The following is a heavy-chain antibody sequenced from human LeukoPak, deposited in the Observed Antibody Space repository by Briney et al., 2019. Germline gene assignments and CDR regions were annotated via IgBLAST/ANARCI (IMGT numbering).Heavy chain of an antibody. D-gene: IGHD2-2*01. V-gene: IGHV3-48*01. CDR2: IGTSGNPI. Sequence: AGGSLRLSCAASGFTFSGYIMNWVRQAPGKGLEWVSFIGTSGNPIYYADSVKGRFTVSRDNAKNSLYLQMNSLRAEDTAVYYCAKEPREYCSSTSCPNWFDSWGQGTLVTVSS. CDR1: GFTFSGYI. J-gene: IGHJ5*01. CDR3: AKEPREYCSSTSCPNWFDS.